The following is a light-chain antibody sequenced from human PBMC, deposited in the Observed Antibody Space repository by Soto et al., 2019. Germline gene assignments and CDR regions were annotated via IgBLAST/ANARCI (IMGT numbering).Light chain of an antibody. CDR3: QQDSSWPLT. CDR1: QDIRSS. Sequence: EIVMTQSPATLSMSPGERVTLSCRASQDIRSSLAWYQQKPGQAPRLLIYGASIRATGVPATFSGSGSGTEFTLSISSLQSEHLGVYYCQQDSSWPLTFGGGTKVEIK. J-gene: IGKJ4*01. V-gene: IGKV3-15*01. CDR2: GAS.